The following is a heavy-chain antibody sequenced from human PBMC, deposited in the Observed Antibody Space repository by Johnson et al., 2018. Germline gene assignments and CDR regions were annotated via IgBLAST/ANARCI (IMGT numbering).Heavy chain of an antibody. D-gene: IGHD3-10*01. J-gene: IGHJ5*02. CDR3: VQVGAQLSGSS. V-gene: IGHV3-48*02. CDR2: IGSSGRPV. CDR1: GITFSDYS. Sequence: VQLVQSGGGLVQPGGSLTLSCTASGITFSDYSMNWVRQVPGQGLEWISYIGSSGRPVFYADSVKGRITIFRDNARNSLFLLLNNLSNEDTAMYYCVQVGAQLSGSSWGQGTLVSVSS.